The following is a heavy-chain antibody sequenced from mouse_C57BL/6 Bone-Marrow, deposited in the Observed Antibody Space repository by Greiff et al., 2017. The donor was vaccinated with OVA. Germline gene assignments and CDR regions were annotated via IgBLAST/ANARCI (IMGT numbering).Heavy chain of an antibody. CDR3: ARSDYDYFDY. J-gene: IGHJ2*01. D-gene: IGHD2-4*01. CDR1: GFTFSDYG. CDR2: ISSGSSTI. Sequence: EVNLVESGGGLVKPGGSLKLSCAASGFTFSDYGMHWVRQAPEKGLEWVAYISSGSSTIYYADTVKGRFTISRDNAKNTLCLQMTSLRSEDTAMYYCARSDYDYFDYWGQGTTLTVSS. V-gene: IGHV5-17*01.